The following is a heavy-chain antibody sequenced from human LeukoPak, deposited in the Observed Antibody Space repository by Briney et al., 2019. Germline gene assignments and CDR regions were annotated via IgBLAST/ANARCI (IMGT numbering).Heavy chain of an antibody. D-gene: IGHD2-15*01. Sequence: SETLSLTXAVYGGSFSGYYWSWIRQPPGKGLEWIGEINHSGSTNYNPSLKSRVTISVDTSKNQFSLKLSSVTAADTAVYYCARGKRSSTRIVVVVAAIRFDYWGQGTLVTVSS. J-gene: IGHJ4*02. CDR2: INHSGST. V-gene: IGHV4-34*01. CDR1: GGSFSGYY. CDR3: ARGKRSSTRIVVVVAAIRFDY.